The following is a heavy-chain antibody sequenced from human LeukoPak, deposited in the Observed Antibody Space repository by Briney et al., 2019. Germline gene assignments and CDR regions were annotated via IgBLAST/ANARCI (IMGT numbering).Heavy chain of an antibody. V-gene: IGHV3-23*01. CDR3: ACGYSLDS. CDR2: ISGSGATT. CDR1: GFTFNNYA. D-gene: IGHD2-2*03. J-gene: IGHJ4*02. Sequence: GGSLRLSCAASGFTFNNYAMSWVRQAPGKGLEWVSDISGSGATTYSAASVKGRITISRDNSQNTLYLQMNRLRAEDTAVYYCACGYSLDSWGQGTLVTVSS.